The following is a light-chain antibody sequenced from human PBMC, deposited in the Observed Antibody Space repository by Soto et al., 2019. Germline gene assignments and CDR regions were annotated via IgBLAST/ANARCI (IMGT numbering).Light chain of an antibody. V-gene: IGLV4-69*01. CDR3: QTWGTGPWV. CDR2: LNSDGSH. J-gene: IGLJ3*02. CDR1: SGHSSYA. Sequence: QLVLTQSPSASASLGASVKLTSTLSSGHSSYAIAWHQQQPEKGPRYLMKLNSDGSHNKGDGIPDRFSGSSSGAERYLTISSLQSEDEADYYCQTWGTGPWVFGGGTMLTVL.